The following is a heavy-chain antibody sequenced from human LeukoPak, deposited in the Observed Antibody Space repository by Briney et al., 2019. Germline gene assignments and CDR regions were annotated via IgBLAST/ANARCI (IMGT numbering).Heavy chain of an antibody. Sequence: PGGSLRLSCAASGFTFSSYEMNWVRQAPGKGLEWVSYISSSGSTIYYADSVKGRFTISRDNAKNSLYLQMNSLRAEDTAVYYCARAGDGYSPIDYWGQGTLVTVSS. CDR1: GFTFSSYE. V-gene: IGHV3-48*03. D-gene: IGHD5-24*01. CDR2: ISSSGSTI. CDR3: ARAGDGYSPIDY. J-gene: IGHJ4*02.